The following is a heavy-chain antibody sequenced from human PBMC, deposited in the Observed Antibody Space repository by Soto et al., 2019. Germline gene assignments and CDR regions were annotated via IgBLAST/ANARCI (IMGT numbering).Heavy chain of an antibody. Sequence: PSQTLSLTCAISGDSVSSISASWNWIRQSPSRGLEWLGRTYYRSKWTNDYAVSVKSRITINPDTSKNQFSLQLSSVTHEDTAMSYCVRGYSSSFDYWGQGTLVTVSS. CDR2: TYYRSKWTN. D-gene: IGHD2-15*01. V-gene: IGHV6-1*01. CDR1: GDSVSSISAS. J-gene: IGHJ4*02. CDR3: VRGYSSSFDY.